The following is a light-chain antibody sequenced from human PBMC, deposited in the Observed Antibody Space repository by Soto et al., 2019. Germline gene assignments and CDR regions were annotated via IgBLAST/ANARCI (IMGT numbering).Light chain of an antibody. J-gene: IGLJ3*02. V-gene: IGLV1-47*01. CDR2: MDN. CDR1: RSNIGSSI. CDR3: VAWDGNLRARV. Sequence: QSVLTQPPSLSGTPGQAVTSSCFGSRSNIGSSIVHWYQQLPGKAHQHLIYMDNQRPSRVPDRFSGSKSGTSASLVISGLRSEDEADYYCVAWDGNLRARVFGGGTKVTVL.